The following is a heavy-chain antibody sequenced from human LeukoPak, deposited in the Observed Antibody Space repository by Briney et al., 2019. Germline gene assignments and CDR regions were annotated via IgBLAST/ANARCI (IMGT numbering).Heavy chain of an antibody. J-gene: IGHJ4*02. Sequence: SETLSLTCTVSGGSSSNSSYYWGWIRQPPGKGLEWIGAFFYSGSTNYNPSLKTRVTISVDTSKNQFSLKLSSVTAADTAVYYCARAGGGYSYGFDYWGQGTLVSVSS. D-gene: IGHD5-18*01. V-gene: IGHV4-39*07. CDR3: ARAGGGYSYGFDY. CDR2: FFYSGST. CDR1: GGSSSNSSYY.